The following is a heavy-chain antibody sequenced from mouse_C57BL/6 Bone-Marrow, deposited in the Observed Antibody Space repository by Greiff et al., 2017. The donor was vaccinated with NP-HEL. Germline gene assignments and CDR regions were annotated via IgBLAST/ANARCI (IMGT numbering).Heavy chain of an antibody. D-gene: IGHD2-12*01. J-gene: IGHJ4*01. V-gene: IGHV5-17*01. CDR2: ISSGSSTI. CDR3: ARRYRGLYYYAMDY. CDR1: GFTFSDYG. Sequence: EVMLVESGGGLVKPGGSLKLSCAASGFTFSDYGMHWVRQAPEKGLEWVAYISSGSSTIYYADTLKGRFTISRDNAKNTLFLQMTSLRSEDTAMYYGARRYRGLYYYAMDYWGQGTSVTVSS.